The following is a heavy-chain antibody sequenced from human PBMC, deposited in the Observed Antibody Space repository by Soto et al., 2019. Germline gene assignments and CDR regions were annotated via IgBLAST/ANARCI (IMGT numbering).Heavy chain of an antibody. D-gene: IGHD4-4*01. CDR2: ISATGIST. CDR3: ARHKDNSSWTGFDF. Sequence: PGGSLRLSCAASGVTFDDYAMHWVRQAPGKGLEWVSGISATGISTHYADSVKGRVTISRDNSANTLSLEMSSLTAEDTAVYYCARHKDNSSWTGFDFWGHGTLVTVSS. J-gene: IGHJ4*01. CDR1: GVTFDDYA. V-gene: IGHV3-23*01.